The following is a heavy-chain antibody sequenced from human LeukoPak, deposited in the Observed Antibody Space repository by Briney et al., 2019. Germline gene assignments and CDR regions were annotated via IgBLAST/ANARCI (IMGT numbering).Heavy chain of an antibody. CDR3: ARDRWGSYRANLDAFDI. Sequence: SETLSLTCTVSGGSISSYYWSWIRQPPGKGLEWIGYIYYIGSTNYNPSLKSRVTISVDTSKNQFSLMLSSVTAADTAVYYRARDRWGSYRANLDAFDIWGQGTMVTVSS. D-gene: IGHD1-26*01. CDR2: IYYIGST. CDR1: GGSISSYY. J-gene: IGHJ3*02. V-gene: IGHV4-59*12.